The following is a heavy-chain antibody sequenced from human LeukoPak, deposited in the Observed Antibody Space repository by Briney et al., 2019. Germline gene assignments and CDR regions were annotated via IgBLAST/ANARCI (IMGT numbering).Heavy chain of an antibody. CDR1: GYTLTSYY. CDR2: INPSGGST. J-gene: IGHJ6*03. CDR3: ARSSVTTDYYYMDV. D-gene: IGHD4-17*01. Sequence: PGASVKVSCKASGYTLTSYYMHWVRQAPGQGLEWMGIINPSGGSTSYAQKFQGRVTITTDESTSTAYMELSSLRSEDTAVYYCARSSVTTDYYYMDVWGKGTTVTVSS. V-gene: IGHV1-46*01.